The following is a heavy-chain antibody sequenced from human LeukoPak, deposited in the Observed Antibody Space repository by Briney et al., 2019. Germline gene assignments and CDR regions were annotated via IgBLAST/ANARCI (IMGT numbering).Heavy chain of an antibody. D-gene: IGHD4-11*01. CDR2: IWFDGSNK. V-gene: IGHV3-33*06. J-gene: IGHJ4*02. Sequence: GRSLRLSCGASGFTFSIYGMHWVRQAPGKGPEWVAVIWFDGSNKYYADSVKGRFTISRDNSKNTLYLQINSLRAEDTAVHYCAKGRLQYFDYWGQGTLVTVSS. CDR3: AKGRLQYFDY. CDR1: GFTFSIYG.